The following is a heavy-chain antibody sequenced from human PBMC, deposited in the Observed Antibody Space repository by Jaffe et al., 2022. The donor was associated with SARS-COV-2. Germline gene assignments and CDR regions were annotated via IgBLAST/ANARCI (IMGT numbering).Heavy chain of an antibody. CDR2: IYTSGST. CDR1: GGSISSGSYY. J-gene: IGHJ6*02. D-gene: IGHD6-13*01. V-gene: IGHV4-61*02. CDR3: AREVIAAAGKSRRAGYGMDV. Sequence: QVQLQESGPGLVKPSQTLSLTCTVSGGSISSGSYYWSWIRQPAGKGLEWIGRIYTSGSTNYNPSLKSRVTISVDTSKNQFSLKLSSVTAADTAVYYCAREVIAAAGKSRRAGYGMDVWGQGTTVTVSS.